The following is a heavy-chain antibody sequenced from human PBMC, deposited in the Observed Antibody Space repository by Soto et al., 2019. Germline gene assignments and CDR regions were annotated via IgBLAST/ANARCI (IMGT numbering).Heavy chain of an antibody. Sequence: QVQLVQSGAEVKKPGASVKVSCKASGYTFTSYYMHWVRQAPGQGLEWMGIINPSGGSTSYAQKFQGRVTMTGDTSTSTVYMELSSLRSEDTAVYYCARDLYYYDSSGYSLFDYWGQGTLVTVSS. CDR3: ARDLYYYDSSGYSLFDY. CDR1: GYTFTSYY. D-gene: IGHD3-22*01. V-gene: IGHV1-46*01. J-gene: IGHJ4*02. CDR2: INPSGGST.